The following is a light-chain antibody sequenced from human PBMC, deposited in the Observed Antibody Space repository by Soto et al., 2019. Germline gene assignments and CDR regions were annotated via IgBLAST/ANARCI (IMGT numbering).Light chain of an antibody. CDR1: SSDVGAYIY. CDR3: CSYTSSRTYV. Sequence: QSVLTQPASVSGSPGQSITISCTGTSSDVGAYIYVSWYQHHPGKAPKVMIYEVTNRPSGVSDRFSGSESGNTASLTISGLQAADEADYYCCSYTSSRTYVFGTGTKVTVL. CDR2: EVT. V-gene: IGLV2-14*01. J-gene: IGLJ1*01.